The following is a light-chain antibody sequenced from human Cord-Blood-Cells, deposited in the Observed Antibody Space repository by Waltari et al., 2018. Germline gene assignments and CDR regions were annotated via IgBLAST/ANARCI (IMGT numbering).Light chain of an antibody. CDR2: EGS. CDR1: SSSVGSYNL. CDR3: CSYAGSSTWV. Sequence: QSALTQPASVSGSPGQSIPISCTGTSSSVGSYNLVSWYQQNPGKAPKLMIYEGSKRPSGVSNRFSGSKSGNTASLTISGLQAEDEADYYCCSYAGSSTWVFGGGTKLTVL. J-gene: IGLJ3*02. V-gene: IGLV2-23*01.